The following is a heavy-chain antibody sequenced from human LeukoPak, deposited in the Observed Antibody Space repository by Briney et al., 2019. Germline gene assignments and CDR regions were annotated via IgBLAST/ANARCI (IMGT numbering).Heavy chain of an antibody. D-gene: IGHD4-23*01. V-gene: IGHV1-69*13. CDR1: GGTFSSYE. J-gene: IGHJ4*02. CDR3: ARGWLADSTVVTPYNY. Sequence: ASVKVSCKASGGTFSSYEISWVRQAPGQGLEWVGGITPMFGIAKYAQKFQGRVTISAVESMSTVHMELSSLRSEDTAKYYCARGWLADSTVVTPYNYWGQGTVVTVSS. CDR2: ITPMFGIA.